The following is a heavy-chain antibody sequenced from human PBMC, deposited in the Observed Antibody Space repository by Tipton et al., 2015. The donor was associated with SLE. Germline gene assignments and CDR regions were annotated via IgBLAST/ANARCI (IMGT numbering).Heavy chain of an antibody. D-gene: IGHD1-1*01. CDR3: VERYDTFDI. V-gene: IGHV1-18*01. CDR1: GHAFVTYG. Sequence: QVQLVQSGAEVKKPGASVKVSCRASGHAFVTYGISWVRQAPGQGLEWVGWISTYDGTTHSSPKLLGRVTMTTDISTSTAYMELRSLRSDDTAVYYCVERYDTFDIWGQGTMVTVSS. CDR2: ISTYDGTT. J-gene: IGHJ3*02.